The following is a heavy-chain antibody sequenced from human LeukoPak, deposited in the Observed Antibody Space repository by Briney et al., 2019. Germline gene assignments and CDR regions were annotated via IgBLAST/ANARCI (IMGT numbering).Heavy chain of an antibody. CDR3: ARVYSSSLTYYYYYYYMDV. V-gene: IGHV1-8*01. D-gene: IGHD6-6*01. CDR2: MNTNSGNT. Sequence: GASVKVSCKASGYTFTSYDINWVRQATGQGLEGMGWMNTNSGNTGYAQKFQGRVTMTRNTSISTAYMELSSLRSEDTAVYYCARVYSSSLTYYYYYYYMDVWGKGTTVTVSS. J-gene: IGHJ6*03. CDR1: GYTFTSYD.